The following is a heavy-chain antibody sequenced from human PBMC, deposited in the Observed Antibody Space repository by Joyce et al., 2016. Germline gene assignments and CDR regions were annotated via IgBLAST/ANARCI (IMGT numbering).Heavy chain of an antibody. Sequence: VQLVQSGAEVKKPGSSVKVSCKVSGGNFYDYTITWVRQAPGQGLEWMGSISPIVGVANYARKFRGRVALTADKSTATAYLELNSLRLDDTAMFFCTRGRIEYSKTFNAYDIWGQGTMVTVSS. CDR3: TRGRIEYSKTFNAYDI. V-gene: IGHV1-69*04. D-gene: IGHD2/OR15-2a*01. CDR2: ISPIVGVA. CDR1: GGNFYDYT. J-gene: IGHJ3*02.